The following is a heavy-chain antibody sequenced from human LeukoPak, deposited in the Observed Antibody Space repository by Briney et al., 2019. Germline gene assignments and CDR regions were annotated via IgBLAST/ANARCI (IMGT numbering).Heavy chain of an antibody. V-gene: IGHV3-11*06. J-gene: IGHJ4*02. CDR1: GFTFSDYY. CDR3: ARSVLYSSTSFPDY. CDR2: ISSSTGYT. Sequence: GGSLRLSCVASGFTFSDYYMTWIRQAPGKGLEWVSYISSSTGYTNYADSVKGRFTISRDNAKNLLYLQMNSLRAEDTAVYYCARSVLYSSTSFPDYWGQGTLATVSS. D-gene: IGHD6-13*01.